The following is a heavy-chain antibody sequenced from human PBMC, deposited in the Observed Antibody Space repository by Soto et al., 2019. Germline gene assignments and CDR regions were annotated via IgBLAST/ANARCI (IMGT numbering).Heavy chain of an antibody. Sequence: SETLSLTCAVSGGSISSSNWWSWVRQPPGKGLEWIGEIYHSGSTNYNPSLKSRVTISVDKSKNQFSLKLSSVTAADTAVYYCARGMVYATHDYYYYYMDVWGKGTTVTVSS. CDR3: ARGMVYATHDYYYYYMDV. V-gene: IGHV4-4*02. CDR2: IYHSGST. J-gene: IGHJ6*03. CDR1: GGSISSSNW. D-gene: IGHD2-8*01.